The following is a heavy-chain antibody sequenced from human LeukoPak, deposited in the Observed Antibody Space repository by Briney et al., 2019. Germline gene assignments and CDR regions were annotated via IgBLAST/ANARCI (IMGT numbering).Heavy chain of an antibody. J-gene: IGHJ3*02. V-gene: IGHV3-11*04. CDR2: ISSSSTTI. Sequence: GASLRLSCAASGLTFSDYYMSSIRQAAGKGLEWVSYISSSSTTIYSADSVKGRSTITRANAETSLYLQMNSLRAEDTAVYFCARDGLGLAATGAFYIWGQGTMVTVSS. D-gene: IGHD1-26*01. CDR3: ARDGLGLAATGAFYI. CDR1: GLTFSDYY.